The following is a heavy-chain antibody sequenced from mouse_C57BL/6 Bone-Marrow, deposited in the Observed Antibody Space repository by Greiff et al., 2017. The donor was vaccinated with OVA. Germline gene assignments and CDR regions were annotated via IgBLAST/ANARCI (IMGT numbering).Heavy chain of an antibody. V-gene: IGHV1-54*01. D-gene: IGHD2-3*01. CDR2: INPGSGGT. J-gene: IGHJ3*01. CDR3: ARSDGRRVWLAY. Sequence: VQGVESGAELVRPGTSVKVSCKASGYAFTNYLIEWVKQRPGQGLEWIGVINPGSGGTNYNEKFKGKATLTADKSSSTAYMQLSSLTSEDSAVYFCARSDGRRVWLAYWGQGTLVTVSA. CDR1: GYAFTNYL.